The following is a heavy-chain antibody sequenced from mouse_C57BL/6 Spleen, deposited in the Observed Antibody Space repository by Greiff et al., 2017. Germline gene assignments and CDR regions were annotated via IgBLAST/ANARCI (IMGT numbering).Heavy chain of an antibody. CDR3: ARSGGSWYYFDY. V-gene: IGHV5-16*01. D-gene: IGHD1-1*01. CDR2: INYDGSST. Sequence: EVKLMESEGGLVQPGSSMKLSCTASGFTFSDYYMAWVRQVPEKGLEWVANINYDGSSTYYLDSLKSRFIISRDNAKNILYLQMSSLKSEDTATYYCARSGGSWYYFDYWGQGTTLTVSS. J-gene: IGHJ2*01. CDR1: GFTFSDYY.